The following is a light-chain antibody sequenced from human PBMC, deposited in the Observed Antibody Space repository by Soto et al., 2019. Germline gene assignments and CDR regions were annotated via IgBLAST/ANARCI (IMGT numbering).Light chain of an antibody. J-gene: IGLJ3*02. Sequence: QSVLTQPASVSGSPGQSITISCTGTSSDVGGYIYVSWYQLHPGKAPKLMIYEVNNRPSGVSNRFSGSKSGNTASLTISGLQAEDEGDYYCSSYTSSSTLVFGGGTQLTVL. V-gene: IGLV2-14*01. CDR1: SSDVGGYIY. CDR2: EVN. CDR3: SSYTSSSTLV.